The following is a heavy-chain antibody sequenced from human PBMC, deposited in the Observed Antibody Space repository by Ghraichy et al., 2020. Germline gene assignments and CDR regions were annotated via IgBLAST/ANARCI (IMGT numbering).Heavy chain of an antibody. CDR2: ISASNGNT. J-gene: IGHJ4*02. D-gene: IGHD3-10*01. V-gene: IGHV1-18*01. CDR1: GYTFTNFG. Sequence: ASVKVSCKASGYTFTNFGISWVRQAPGQGLEWMGWISASNGNTNYAQKLQGRVTMTTDTSTSTAYMELRSLRSDDTAVYYCARVVRYYYANDYWGQGTLVTVSS. CDR3: ARVVRYYYANDY.